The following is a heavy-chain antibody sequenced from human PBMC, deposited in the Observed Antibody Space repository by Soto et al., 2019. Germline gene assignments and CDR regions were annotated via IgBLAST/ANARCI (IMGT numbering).Heavy chain of an antibody. CDR1: GFTDCRSY. J-gene: IGHJ4*02. V-gene: IGHV3-53*01. Sequence: EVQLVESGGGLIQPGGSLRVSCAASGFTDCRSYMSWVRQAPGKGLEWVSVIYSGGSTNYADSVKGRFTISRDNSKNTLYLQMNSLRVEDTAVYYCARDTFYYDSSGQPYWGQGTLVTVSS. CDR3: ARDTFYYDSSGQPY. D-gene: IGHD3-22*01. CDR2: IYSGGST.